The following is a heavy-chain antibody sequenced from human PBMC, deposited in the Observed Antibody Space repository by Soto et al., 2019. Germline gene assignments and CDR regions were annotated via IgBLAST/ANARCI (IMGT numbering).Heavy chain of an antibody. CDR3: ARESSSSCHDY. CDR1: GYTFTSYG. Sequence: QVQLVQSGAEVKKPGASVKVSCKASGYTFTSYGISWVRQAPGQGLEWMGWISAYNGTTNYAQKLQGRVTMTPDTSTRTANMELRSLRSDDTAVYYCARESSSSCHDYWGQGTLVTVSS. CDR2: ISAYNGTT. D-gene: IGHD6-13*01. J-gene: IGHJ4*02. V-gene: IGHV1-18*01.